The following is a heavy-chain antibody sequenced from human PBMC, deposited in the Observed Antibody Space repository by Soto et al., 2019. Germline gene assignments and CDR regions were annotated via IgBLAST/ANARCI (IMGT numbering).Heavy chain of an antibody. CDR1: GYAFEVAW. V-gene: IGHV3-15*01. CDR2: IKSKPDGGTT. D-gene: IGHD3-22*01. Sequence: EMQLGESGGGLVKPGGSLRLSCAVSGYAFEVAWLNWVRQAPGKGLEWVGRIKSKPDGGTTEYAAPVKGRFTISRDESTNTQYIQMNSLRTEDTAVYYCTTGRRDYYGNSYMDLWGKGTTVTVSS. J-gene: IGHJ6*03. CDR3: TTGRRDYYGNSYMDL.